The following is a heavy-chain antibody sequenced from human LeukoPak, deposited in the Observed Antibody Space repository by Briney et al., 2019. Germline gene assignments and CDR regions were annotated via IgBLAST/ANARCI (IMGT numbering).Heavy chain of an antibody. V-gene: IGHV3-7*05. CDR2: INRDGSEK. Sequence: GGSLRLTCVASGFTFSSYWMSWVRQAPGKGLEWVAKINRDGSEKYYVDSVKGRSTISRDNAKNSLYLQMNSLRAEDTAVYYCARNPRGDWFDPWGQGTLVTVSS. CDR1: GFTFSSYW. D-gene: IGHD3-16*01. CDR3: ARNPRGDWFDP. J-gene: IGHJ5*02.